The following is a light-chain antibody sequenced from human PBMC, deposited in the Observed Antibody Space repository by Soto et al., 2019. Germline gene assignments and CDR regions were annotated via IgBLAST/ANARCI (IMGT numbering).Light chain of an antibody. CDR1: PAIASF. CDR2: DAA. J-gene: IGKJ1*01. V-gene: IGKV1-9*01. CDR3: QQLNGSPWT. Sequence: IQLTQSPSSLSASVGDRVTITCRASPAIASFLAWYQQKPGTAPKLLIYDAATLQSGVPSRFSGSRSGTEHTLTIGSLQPEDFATYYCQQLNGSPWTFGQGTKVEI.